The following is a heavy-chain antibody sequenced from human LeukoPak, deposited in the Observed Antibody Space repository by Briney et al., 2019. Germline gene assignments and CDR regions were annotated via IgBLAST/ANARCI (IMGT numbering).Heavy chain of an antibody. CDR1: GFTFSSYG. D-gene: IGHD3-22*01. Sequence: GGSLRLSCAASGFTFSSYGMHWVRQAPGKGLEWVAVIWYDGSNKYYADSVKGRFTISRDNSKNTLYLQMNSLRAEDTVVYYCARSDYYDSSGDDYYYYGMDVWGQGTTVTVSS. CDR3: ARSDYYDSSGDDYYYYGMDV. CDR2: IWYDGSNK. J-gene: IGHJ6*02. V-gene: IGHV3-33*01.